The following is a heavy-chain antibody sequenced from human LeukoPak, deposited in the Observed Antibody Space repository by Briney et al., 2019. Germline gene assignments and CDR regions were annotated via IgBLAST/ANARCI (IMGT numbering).Heavy chain of an antibody. D-gene: IGHD3-3*01. Sequence: GASVTVSCKASGYTFTGYYMHWVRQAPGQGLEWMGWINPNSGGTNYAQKFQARVTMTRDTSISTVYMELSRLSSDDTAVYYCARDVTIFGVIRYSFDYWSQGTLVTVSS. CDR1: GYTFTGYY. V-gene: IGHV1-2*02. CDR2: INPNSGGT. CDR3: ARDVTIFGVIRYSFDY. J-gene: IGHJ4*02.